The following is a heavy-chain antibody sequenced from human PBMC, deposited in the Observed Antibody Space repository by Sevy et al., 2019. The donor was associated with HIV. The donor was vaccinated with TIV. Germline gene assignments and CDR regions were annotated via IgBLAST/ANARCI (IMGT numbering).Heavy chain of an antibody. CDR1: GFTFSNAW. CDR2: IKSKTDGGTT. J-gene: IGHJ6*02. Sequence: GGSLRLSCAASGFTFSNAWMSWVRQAPGKGLEWVGRIKSKTDGGTTDYAAPVKGRFTISRDDSKNTLNLQMNSLKTEDTAVDYCTTDTIVGATGWYYYYGMDVWGQGTTVTVSS. CDR3: TTDTIVGATGWYYYYGMDV. V-gene: IGHV3-15*01. D-gene: IGHD1-26*01.